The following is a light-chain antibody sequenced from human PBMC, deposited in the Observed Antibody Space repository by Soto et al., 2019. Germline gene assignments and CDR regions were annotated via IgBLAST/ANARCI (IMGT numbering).Light chain of an antibody. Sequence: DILMTQSPSTLSASLGDRVTITCRASRAISDWLAWYQQRPGKAPKLLIYRASRLESGVPSRFSGSGSGTEFTLTISGLQPDDFATYYCQQYNTFSFTFGQGTKLEI. J-gene: IGKJ2*01. V-gene: IGKV1-5*03. CDR2: RAS. CDR1: RAISDW. CDR3: QQYNTFSFT.